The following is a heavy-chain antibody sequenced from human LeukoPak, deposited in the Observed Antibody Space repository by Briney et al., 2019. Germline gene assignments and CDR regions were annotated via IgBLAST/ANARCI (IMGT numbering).Heavy chain of an antibody. CDR3: ARDGPAQMVDFDY. CDR2: LHPNNGAT. CDR1: GYTFTGSGWY. Sequence: GDSVKVSCKASGYTFTGSGWYLYWLRQAPGQGLECVGWLHPNNGATGYAQKFQGRVAMTTNTSISTAYMELSRLRPDDTAIYYCARDGPAQMVDFDYWGRGTLVTVSS. J-gene: IGHJ4*02. D-gene: IGHD3-10*01. V-gene: IGHV1-2*02.